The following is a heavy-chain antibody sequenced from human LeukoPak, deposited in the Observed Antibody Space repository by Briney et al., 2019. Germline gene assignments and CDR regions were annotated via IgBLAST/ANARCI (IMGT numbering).Heavy chain of an antibody. Sequence: AGGSLRLSCAASGFTFSTYWMSWVRQAPGKGLEWVSYISSSSSTIYYADSVKGRFTISRDNAKNSLYLQMNSLRAEDTAVYYCARFVEVGYWGQGTLVTVSS. V-gene: IGHV3-48*04. CDR1: GFTFSTYW. J-gene: IGHJ4*02. CDR2: ISSSSSTI. D-gene: IGHD3-3*01. CDR3: ARFVEVGY.